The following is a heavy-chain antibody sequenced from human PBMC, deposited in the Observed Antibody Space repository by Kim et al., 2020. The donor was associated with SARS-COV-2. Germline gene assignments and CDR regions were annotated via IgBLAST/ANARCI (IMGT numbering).Heavy chain of an antibody. J-gene: IGHJ6*02. V-gene: IGHV3-30*02. Sequence: VKGRFTIARDNSKNKLYLQMNSLRAEDMAVYYCAKSSAGSAYYYYYGMDVWGQGTTVTVSS. D-gene: IGHD6-25*01. CDR3: AKSSAGSAYYYYYGMDV.